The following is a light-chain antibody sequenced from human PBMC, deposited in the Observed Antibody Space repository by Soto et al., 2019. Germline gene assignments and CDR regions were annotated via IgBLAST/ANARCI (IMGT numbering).Light chain of an antibody. CDR2: GAS. CDR1: QSIRNN. CDR3: QQYNDWPRT. Sequence: EIVMTQSPATLSVSPGERATLSCRASQSIRNNLVWYQQRPGQAPGLLIYGASARATGIPARFSGSGSGTEFTLTISSLQSEDFAVYYCQQYNDWPRTFGQGTKVEIK. J-gene: IGKJ1*01. V-gene: IGKV3-15*01.